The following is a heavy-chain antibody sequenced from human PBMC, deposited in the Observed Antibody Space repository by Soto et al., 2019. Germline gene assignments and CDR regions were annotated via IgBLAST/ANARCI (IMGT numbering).Heavy chain of an antibody. V-gene: IGHV3-9*01. Sequence: GGSLRLSCAASGFTFDDYAMHWVRQAPGKGLEWVSGISWNSGSIGYADSVKGRFTNSRDNAKNSLYLQMNSLRAEDTALYYCVRKGFVVVPAAKGGYYYMDVWGKGTTVTVSS. J-gene: IGHJ6*03. CDR1: GFTFDDYA. CDR2: ISWNSGSI. CDR3: VRKGFVVVPAAKGGYYYMDV. D-gene: IGHD2-2*01.